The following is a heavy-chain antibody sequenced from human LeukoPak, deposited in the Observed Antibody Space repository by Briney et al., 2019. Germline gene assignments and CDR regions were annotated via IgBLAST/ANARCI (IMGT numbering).Heavy chain of an antibody. J-gene: IGHJ4*02. CDR1: GGSINSGNYY. CDR3: ARDSIYGYDY. D-gene: IGHD2/OR15-2a*01. V-gene: IGHV4-61*02. Sequence: KPSQTLSLTCTVSGGSINSGNYYWGWIRQPAGKRLEWIGRIYASGSTDYNPSLKSRVTISVDTSRNQFSLRLSAVAAADTAVYYCARDSIYGYDYWGQGTLVTVSS. CDR2: IYASGST.